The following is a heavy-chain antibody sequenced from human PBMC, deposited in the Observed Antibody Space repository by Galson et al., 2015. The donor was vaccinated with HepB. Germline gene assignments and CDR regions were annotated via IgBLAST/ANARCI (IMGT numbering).Heavy chain of an antibody. D-gene: IGHD3-10*01. V-gene: IGHV3-11*05. CDR1: GFTFSGYY. CDR3: ARETGSRNYYYPTN. CDR2: ISNSAGYA. J-gene: IGHJ4*02. Sequence: SLRLSCAASGFTFSGYYMSWIRQAPGKGLEWVSYISNSAGYANYADSVKGRFAISRDNAKNSLYLQMNGLRAEDTAVYYCARETGSRNYYYPTNWGQGTLVTVSS.